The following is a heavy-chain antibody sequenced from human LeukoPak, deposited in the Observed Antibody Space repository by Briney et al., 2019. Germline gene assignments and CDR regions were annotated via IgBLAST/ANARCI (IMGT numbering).Heavy chain of an antibody. V-gene: IGHV3-30*02. CDR3: AKVDIVATTPFDY. J-gene: IGHJ4*02. CDR2: IRHDGSNK. D-gene: IGHD5-12*01. Sequence: PGGSLRLSCAASGFTFSSYGMHWVRQAPGKGLEWVAFIRHDGSNKYYADSVKGRFTISGDNSKNTLYLQMNSLRAEDTAVYYCAKVDIVATTPFDYWGQGTLVTVSS. CDR1: GFTFSSYG.